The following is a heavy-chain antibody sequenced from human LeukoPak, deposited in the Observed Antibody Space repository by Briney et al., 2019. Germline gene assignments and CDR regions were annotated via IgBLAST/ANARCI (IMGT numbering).Heavy chain of an antibody. J-gene: IGHJ6*03. V-gene: IGHV4-4*07. Sequence: SETLSLTCTVSGGSISSYYWSWIRQPAGKGLEWIGRIYTSGSTNYNPSLKSRVTMSVDTSKNQFSLKLSSVTAADTAVYYCASLVDFWSGYPSGYYYYYYMDVWGKGTTVTVSS. CDR1: GGSISSYY. CDR3: ASLVDFWSGYPSGYYYYYYMDV. D-gene: IGHD3-3*01. CDR2: IYTSGST.